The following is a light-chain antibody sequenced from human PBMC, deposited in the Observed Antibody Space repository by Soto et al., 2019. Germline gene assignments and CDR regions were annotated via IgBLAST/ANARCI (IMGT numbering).Light chain of an antibody. Sequence: QSVLTQPASVSGSPGQSITISCTGTISDVGGYEYVSWYQQHPGKAPKLLIYEVTNRPSGVSARFSGSKSANTASLTISGLQPDDEADYYCTSFTSSSTLPYVFGTGTKVTVL. J-gene: IGLJ1*01. V-gene: IGLV2-14*01. CDR3: TSFTSSSTLPYV. CDR2: EVT. CDR1: ISDVGGYEY.